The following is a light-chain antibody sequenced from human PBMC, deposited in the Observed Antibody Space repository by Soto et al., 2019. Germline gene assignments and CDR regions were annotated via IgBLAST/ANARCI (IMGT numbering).Light chain of an antibody. CDR1: QSIDTA. Sequence: DIQMTESPATLSASVGDRVTITCRASQSIDTALAWYQQKPGKAPNLLIYKASNLESGVPSRFSGSGSGTEFTLTISSLQPDDFATYYCQQYYSYLTFGQGTTVDIK. V-gene: IGKV1-5*03. CDR2: KAS. J-gene: IGKJ2*01. CDR3: QQYYSYLT.